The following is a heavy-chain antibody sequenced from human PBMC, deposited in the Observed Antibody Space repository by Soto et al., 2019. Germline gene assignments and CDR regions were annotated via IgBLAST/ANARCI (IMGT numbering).Heavy chain of an antibody. CDR3: ASLSPTVTTYPDY. CDR2: IYHSGST. Sequence: SSETLSLTCAVSGGSISSGGYSWSWIRQPPGKGLEWIGYIYHSGSTYYNPSLKSRVTISVDRSKNQFSLKLSSVTAADTAVYYCASLSPTVTTYPDYWGQGTLVTVSS. J-gene: IGHJ4*02. CDR1: GGSISSGGYS. D-gene: IGHD4-4*01. V-gene: IGHV4-30-2*01.